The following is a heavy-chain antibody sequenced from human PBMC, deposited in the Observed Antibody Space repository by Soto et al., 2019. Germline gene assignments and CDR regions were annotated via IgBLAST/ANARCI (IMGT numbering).Heavy chain of an antibody. Sequence: VQLVESGGGLIQPGGSLRLSCAASGFTFSTSGMHWIRQAPGKGLEWVAMISHDGGATYYVDSVKGRFTISRDTDKNTLHLQMDSLRPEDTATYYCAKDWGSSGWYNWFDPWGQGTLVTVSS. CDR3: AKDWGSSGWYNWFDP. D-gene: IGHD6-13*01. J-gene: IGHJ5*02. CDR1: GFTFSTSG. V-gene: IGHV3-30*18. CDR2: ISHDGGAT.